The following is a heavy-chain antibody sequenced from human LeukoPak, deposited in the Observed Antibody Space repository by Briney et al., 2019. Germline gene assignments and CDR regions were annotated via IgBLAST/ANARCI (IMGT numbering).Heavy chain of an antibody. D-gene: IGHD3-10*01. CDR3: ARVILWDLGEFFDY. CDR2: ISSSSSTI. CDR1: GFTFSSYS. V-gene: IGHV3-48*04. J-gene: IGHJ4*02. Sequence: PGGSLRLSCAASGFTFSSYSMNWVRQAPGKGLEWVSYISSSSSTIYYADSVKGRFTISRDNAKNSLYLQMNSLRAEDTAVYYCARVILWDLGEFFDYWGQGTLVTVSS.